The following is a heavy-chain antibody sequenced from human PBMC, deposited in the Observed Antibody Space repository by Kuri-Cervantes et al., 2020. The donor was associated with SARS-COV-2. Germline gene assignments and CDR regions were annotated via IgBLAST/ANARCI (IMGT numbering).Heavy chain of an antibody. CDR1: EFTFSSYG. CDR3: AKAPRPHWDGGNSGDY. J-gene: IGHJ4*02. D-gene: IGHD4-23*01. Sequence: GESLKISCAASEFTFSSYGMHWVRQAPGKGLEWVSAISGSGGSTYYADSVKGRFTISRDNSKNTLYLQMNSLRAEDTAVYYCAKAPRPHWDGGNSGDYWGQGTLVTVSS. V-gene: IGHV3-23*01. CDR2: ISGSGGST.